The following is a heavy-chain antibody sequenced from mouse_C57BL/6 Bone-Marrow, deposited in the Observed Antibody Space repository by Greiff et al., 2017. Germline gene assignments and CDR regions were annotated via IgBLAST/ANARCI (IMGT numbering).Heavy chain of an antibody. D-gene: IGHD1-1*01. CDR3: SRSYYGSSYLYAMDY. CDR2: IFPGSGST. J-gene: IGHJ4*01. CDR1: GYTFTDYY. Sequence: QVQLQQSGPELVKPGASVKISCKASGYTFTDYYINWVKQRPGQGLEWIGWIFPGSGSTYYNEKFKGKATLTVDKSSSTAYMLLSSLTSEDSAVYFCSRSYYGSSYLYAMDYWGQGTSVTVSS. V-gene: IGHV1-75*01.